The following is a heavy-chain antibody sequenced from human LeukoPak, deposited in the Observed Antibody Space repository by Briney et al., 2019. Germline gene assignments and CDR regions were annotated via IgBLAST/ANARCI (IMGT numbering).Heavy chain of an antibody. Sequence: SETLSLTCTVSGGSISSYCWSWIRQPPGKGLEWIGYIYYSGSTNYNPSLKSRVTISVDTSKNQFSLKLSSVTAADTAVYYCARDGYSSSWYVWGQGTLVTVSS. J-gene: IGHJ4*02. CDR3: ARDGYSSSWYV. CDR1: GGSISSYC. CDR2: IYYSGST. D-gene: IGHD6-13*01. V-gene: IGHV4-59*01.